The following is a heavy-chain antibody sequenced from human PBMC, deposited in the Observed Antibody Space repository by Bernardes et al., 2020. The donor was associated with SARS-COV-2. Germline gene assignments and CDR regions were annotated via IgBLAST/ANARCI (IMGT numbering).Heavy chain of an antibody. CDR1: GYTFTDYY. CDR2: INPNSGGT. D-gene: IGHD3-3*01. V-gene: IGHV1-2*02. CDR3: ARVGSGTYPPDFDY. J-gene: IGHJ4*02. Sequence: ASVKVSCKASGYTFTDYYMSWVRQAPGQGLEWMGWINPNSGGTNYAQKFQGRVTMTCDTSISTAYMDLSRLRSDDTAVYYCARVGSGTYPPDFDYWGQGTLVTVSP.